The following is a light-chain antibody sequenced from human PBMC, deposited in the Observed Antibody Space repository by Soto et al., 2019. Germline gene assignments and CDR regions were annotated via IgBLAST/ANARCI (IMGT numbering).Light chain of an antibody. CDR3: QQSYSTPRT. V-gene: IGKV1-12*01. J-gene: IGKJ1*01. Sequence: DIQMTQSPSSVSASVGDRVTITCRASQGIYTWLAWYQQKPGKAPNLLIYTASSLQSGVPSRFSGTGSGTEFTLTINNLQPEDFATYYCQQSYSTPRTFGQGTKVDIK. CDR2: TAS. CDR1: QGIYTW.